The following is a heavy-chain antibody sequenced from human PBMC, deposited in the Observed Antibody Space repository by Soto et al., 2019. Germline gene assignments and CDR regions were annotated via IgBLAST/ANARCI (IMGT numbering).Heavy chain of an antibody. Sequence: QVQLVESGGGVVQPGRSLRLSCAASGFTFSSYGMHWVRQAPGKGLEWVAVIWYDGSNVYYADSVKGRFTISRDNSKNTLYLQMNSLRAEDTAVYYCAREGNYGDYYYYYGMDVWGQGTTVTVSS. CDR1: GFTFSSYG. V-gene: IGHV3-33*01. J-gene: IGHJ6*02. CDR3: AREGNYGDYYYYYGMDV. D-gene: IGHD4-17*01. CDR2: IWYDGSNV.